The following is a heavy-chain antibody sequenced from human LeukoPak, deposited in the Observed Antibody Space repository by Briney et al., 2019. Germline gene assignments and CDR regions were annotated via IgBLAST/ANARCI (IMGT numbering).Heavy chain of an antibody. D-gene: IGHD3-3*01. J-gene: IGHJ6*03. CDR1: GFTFSDYY. V-gene: IGHV3-11*01. Sequence: GGSLRLSCAASGFTFSDYYMSWIRQAPGKGLEWVSYISSSGTTIYYADSVKGRFTISRDNAKNSLYLQMNSLRAEDTAVYYCARAGTLEWLNYYYYMDVWGKGTTVTVSS. CDR2: ISSSGTTI. CDR3: ARAGTLEWLNYYYYMDV.